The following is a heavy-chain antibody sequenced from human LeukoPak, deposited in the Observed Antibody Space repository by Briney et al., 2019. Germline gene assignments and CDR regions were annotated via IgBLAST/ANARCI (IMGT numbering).Heavy chain of an antibody. CDR1: GFTFSSSG. J-gene: IGHJ4*02. D-gene: IGHD5-18*01. Sequence: GGSLRLSCAASGFTFSSSGMHWVRQAPGKGLEWVAVIWYDGSNKYYADSVKGRFTISRDNSKNTLYLQMNSLRAEDTAVYYCAREGVDTAMASLDYWGQGTLVTVSS. V-gene: IGHV3-33*01. CDR2: IWYDGSNK. CDR3: AREGVDTAMASLDY.